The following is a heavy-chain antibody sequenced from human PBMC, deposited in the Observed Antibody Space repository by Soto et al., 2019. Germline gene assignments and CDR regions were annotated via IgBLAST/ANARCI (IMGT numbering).Heavy chain of an antibody. CDR2: ISYDGSNK. Sequence: PGGSLRLSCAASGFTFSSYGMHWVRQAPGKGLEWVAVISYDGSNKYYADSVKGRFTISRDNSKNTLYLQMNSLRAEDTAVYYCAKDLRGYVVVTAIDYWGQGTLVTVSS. CDR1: GFTFSSYG. D-gene: IGHD2-21*02. V-gene: IGHV3-30*18. CDR3: AKDLRGYVVVTAIDY. J-gene: IGHJ4*02.